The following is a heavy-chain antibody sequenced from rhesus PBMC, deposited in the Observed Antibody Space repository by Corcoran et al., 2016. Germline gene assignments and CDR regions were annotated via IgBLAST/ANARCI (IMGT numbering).Heavy chain of an antibody. V-gene: IGHV4-173*01. CDR1: GGSISSNY. CDR3: ARDGQYCTGSGCYLYFDY. J-gene: IGHJ4*01. CDR2: FSGSGGST. Sequence: QLQLQESGPGLVKPSETLSLTCAVSGGSISSNYWSWIRQPPGKGLEWIGRFSGSGGSTDYNPSLKSRVTISTDTSKNQFSLKLSSVTAADTAVYYCARDGQYCTGSGCYLYFDYWGQGVLVTVSS. D-gene: IGHD2-21*01.